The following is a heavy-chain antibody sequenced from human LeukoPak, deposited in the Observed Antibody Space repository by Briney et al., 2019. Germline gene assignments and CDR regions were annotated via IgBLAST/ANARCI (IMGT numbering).Heavy chain of an antibody. Sequence: ASVKVSCKASGYTFTSYDINWVRQAPGQGLEWMGWINPNSGGTNYAQKFQGRVTMTRDTSISTAYMELSRLRSDDTAVYYCAQHGRTRRYCSSTSCSRVDYWGQGTLVTVSS. CDR2: INPNSGGT. CDR3: AQHGRTRRYCSSTSCSRVDY. V-gene: IGHV1-2*02. D-gene: IGHD2-2*01. CDR1: GYTFTSYD. J-gene: IGHJ4*02.